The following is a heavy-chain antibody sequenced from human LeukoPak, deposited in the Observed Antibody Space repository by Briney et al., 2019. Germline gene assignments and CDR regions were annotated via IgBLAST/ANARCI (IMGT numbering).Heavy chain of an antibody. J-gene: IGHJ5*02. D-gene: IGHD2-21*02. Sequence: ASVKVSCKASGYTFTSYDINWVRQATGQGLEWMGWMNPNSGNTGYAQKIQGRVTMTRNTSISTAYMELSSLRSEDTAVYYCARGRTVVVTLRHNWFDPWGQGTLVTVSS. CDR3: ARGRTVVVTLRHNWFDP. CDR1: GYTFTSYD. CDR2: MNPNSGNT. V-gene: IGHV1-8*01.